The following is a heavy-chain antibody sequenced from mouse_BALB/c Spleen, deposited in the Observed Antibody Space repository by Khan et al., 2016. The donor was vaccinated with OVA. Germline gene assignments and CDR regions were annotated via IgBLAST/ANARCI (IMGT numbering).Heavy chain of an antibody. CDR1: GYSFTAYY. Sequence: VQLQQSGPDLVKTGASVTISCKASGYSFTAYYMNWVKLSHGKSLECIGRINPNTDNTNYNQKFKGQAIFNVDTSSRTAYMEIRRLTSEDSAVYFCARGYDFFAYWGQGTRVTVSA. J-gene: IGHJ3*01. CDR2: INPNTDNT. V-gene: IGHV1-26*01. D-gene: IGHD2-2*01. CDR3: ARGYDFFAY.